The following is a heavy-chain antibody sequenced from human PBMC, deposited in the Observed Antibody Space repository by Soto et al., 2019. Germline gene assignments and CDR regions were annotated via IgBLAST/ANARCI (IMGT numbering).Heavy chain of an antibody. CDR1: GGTFSSYA. Sequence: SVKVSCKASGGTFSSYAISWVRQAPGQGLEWMGGIIPIFGTANYAQKFQGRVTITADESTSTAYMELSSLRSEDTAVYYCASGNWNDVYYYYYGMDVWGQGTTVTVSS. J-gene: IGHJ6*02. CDR3: ASGNWNDVYYYYYGMDV. CDR2: IIPIFGTA. D-gene: IGHD1-1*01. V-gene: IGHV1-69*13.